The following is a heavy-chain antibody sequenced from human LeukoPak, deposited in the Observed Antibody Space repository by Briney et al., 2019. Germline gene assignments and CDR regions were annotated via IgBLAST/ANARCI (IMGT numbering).Heavy chain of an antibody. D-gene: IGHD3-22*01. J-gene: IGHJ4*02. V-gene: IGHV1-2*02. CDR2: INPNSGGT. CDR3: ARIPTYYYDSSGYYDY. Sequence: ASVKLSCKPSGYTFTGYYMHWVRQAPGQVPEWMGWINPNSGGTNYAQKSQGRVTMTRDTSISTAYMELSRLKSDDTAVYYCARIPTYYYDSSGYYDYWGQGTLVTVSS. CDR1: GYTFTGYY.